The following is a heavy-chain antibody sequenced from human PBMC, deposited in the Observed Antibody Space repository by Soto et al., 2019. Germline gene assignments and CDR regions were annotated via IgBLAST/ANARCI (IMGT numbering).Heavy chain of an antibody. CDR1: GFTFSSYS. CDR2: ISSSSSTI. V-gene: IGHV3-48*02. CDR3: ARDAYIAAAGTGYYGMDV. D-gene: IGHD6-13*01. J-gene: IGHJ6*02. Sequence: PGGSLILSCAASGFTFSSYSMNWVRQAPGKGLEWVSYISSSSSTIYYADSVKSRFTISRDNAKNSLYLQMNSLRDEDTAVYYCARDAYIAAAGTGYYGMDVWGQGTTVTVSS.